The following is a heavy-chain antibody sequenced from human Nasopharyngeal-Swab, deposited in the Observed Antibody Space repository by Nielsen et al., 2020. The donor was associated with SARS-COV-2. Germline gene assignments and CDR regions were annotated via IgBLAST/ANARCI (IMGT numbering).Heavy chain of an antibody. Sequence: WIRQPPGKGLEWVAVVSYDGRHKSYADSVKGRFTVSRDNSKSTMYLQMSSLRAEDTAIYYCAKSLRGVSLSFGYYYGLDVWGQGTTVTVSS. V-gene: IGHV3-30*18. CDR2: VSYDGRHK. J-gene: IGHJ6*02. D-gene: IGHD3-10*01. CDR3: AKSLRGVSLSFGYYYGLDV.